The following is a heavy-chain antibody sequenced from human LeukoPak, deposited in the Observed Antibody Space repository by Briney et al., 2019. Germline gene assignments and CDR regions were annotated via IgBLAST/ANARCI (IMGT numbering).Heavy chain of an antibody. D-gene: IGHD1-26*01. CDR1: GYTLTELS. J-gene: IGHJ1*01. Sequence: ASXKASCKVSGYTLTELSMHWVRQAAGKGLEGMGGFDTEDGETIYAQKLQGRVNITEDTSREKAYMDLSSLRSEDTAVYYCATVRQWELPNFQHWGQGTLVTVSS. CDR2: FDTEDGET. CDR3: ATVRQWELPNFQH. V-gene: IGHV1-24*01.